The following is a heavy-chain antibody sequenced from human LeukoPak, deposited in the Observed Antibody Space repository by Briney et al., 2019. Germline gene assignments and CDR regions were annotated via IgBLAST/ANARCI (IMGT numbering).Heavy chain of an antibody. V-gene: IGHV1-2*02. J-gene: IGHJ4*02. D-gene: IGHD3-10*01. CDR3: ARDPSSMVRGVIIYHFDF. Sequence: ASVKVSCKTSGYTFTGHYLHWVRQTPGQGLEWMGWINPNSVGTKYAQKFQGRVSMSWDTPVSTAYMELSRLRSDDTAVYFYARDPSSMVRGVIIYHFDFWGQGTPVTVSS. CDR2: INPNSVGT. CDR1: GYTFTGHY.